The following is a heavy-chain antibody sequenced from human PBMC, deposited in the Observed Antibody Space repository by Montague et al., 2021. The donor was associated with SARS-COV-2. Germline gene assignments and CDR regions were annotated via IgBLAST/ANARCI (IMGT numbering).Heavy chain of an antibody. CDR1: GDSINNSRYY. Sequence: SETLSLTCSVSGDSINNSRYYWGWIRQPPGKGLEWIGTIYYSGSAYYNPSRKSRVTISVDTSKDQFSLKLNSVTATDTAVYYCARLESTRGVIIRGAFHIWGQGTKVTVSS. V-gene: IGHV4-39*01. D-gene: IGHD3-10*01. CDR2: IYYSGSA. J-gene: IGHJ3*02. CDR3: ARLESTRGVIIRGAFHI.